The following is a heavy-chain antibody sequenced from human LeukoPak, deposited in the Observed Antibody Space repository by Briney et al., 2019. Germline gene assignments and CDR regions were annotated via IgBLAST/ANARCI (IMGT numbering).Heavy chain of an antibody. D-gene: IGHD2-2*01. CDR1: GGSISGYY. CDR3: ARVGAYCSSANCYALYAFEV. J-gene: IGHJ3*01. Sequence: PSETLSLTCTVSGGSISGYYWSWIRQPAGKGVEWIGRIYGSGSTNYNPSLKSRVTMSLDTSKSQFSLKLTSVTAADTAVYYCARVGAYCSSANCYALYAFEVWGQGTLVTVSS. CDR2: IYGSGST. V-gene: IGHV4-4*07.